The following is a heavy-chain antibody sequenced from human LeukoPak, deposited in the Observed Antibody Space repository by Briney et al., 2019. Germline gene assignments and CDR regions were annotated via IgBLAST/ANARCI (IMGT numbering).Heavy chain of an antibody. Sequence: ASVKVSCKASGYTFTGYYMHWVRQAPGQGLEWMGWINPNSGGTNYAQKFQGWVTMTRDTSISTAYMELSRLRSDDTAVYYCARGDYYGSGSYYSNWFDPWGQGTLVTVSS. CDR1: GYTFTGYY. D-gene: IGHD3-10*01. CDR3: ARGDYYGSGSYYSNWFDP. V-gene: IGHV1-2*04. CDR2: INPNSGGT. J-gene: IGHJ5*02.